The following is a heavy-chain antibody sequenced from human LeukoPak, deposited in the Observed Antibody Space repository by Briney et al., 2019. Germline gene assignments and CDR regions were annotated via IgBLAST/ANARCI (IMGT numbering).Heavy chain of an antibody. CDR1: GFTFSSYA. CDR3: AGKIPYHYFHS. CDR2: ISDSSGT. Sequence: GGSLRLSCAASGFTFSSYAMSWVRQAPGKGLEWVSLISDSSGTYYADSVKGRFTISSDNSMNTLFLLMNSLRAEDTAVLYFAGKIPYHYFHSWGRGTLATVCS. V-gene: IGHV3-23*01. D-gene: IGHD2-21*01. J-gene: IGHJ4*02.